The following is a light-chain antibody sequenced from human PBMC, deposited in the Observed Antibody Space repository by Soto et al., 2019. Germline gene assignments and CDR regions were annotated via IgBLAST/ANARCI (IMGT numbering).Light chain of an antibody. CDR3: QRYGRSVWT. Sequence: EIVLTQSPGTLSLSPGERATLSCRASQSVSSSNLAWYQQKPGQAPRLLIYGASSRATGIPDRFSGSGSETDFTLTISRLEPEDFAVYYCQRYGRSVWTFGHGSKVEIK. V-gene: IGKV3-20*01. CDR1: QSVSSSN. J-gene: IGKJ1*01. CDR2: GAS.